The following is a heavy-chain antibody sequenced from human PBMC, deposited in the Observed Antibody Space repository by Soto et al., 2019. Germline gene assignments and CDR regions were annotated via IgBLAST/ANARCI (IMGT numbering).Heavy chain of an antibody. D-gene: IGHD2-8*02. CDR3: ARDYWLGPSRFDY. Sequence: GSLRLACAASGXTFSSYRMNWVRRAPGKGLEWVSYISSSSSTIYYADSVKCRFTISRDNAKNSLYLQMNSLRDEYTAVYYCARDYWLGPSRFDYWGQGTLVTVSS. J-gene: IGHJ4*02. V-gene: IGHV3-48*02. CDR1: GXTFSSYR. CDR2: ISSSSSTI.